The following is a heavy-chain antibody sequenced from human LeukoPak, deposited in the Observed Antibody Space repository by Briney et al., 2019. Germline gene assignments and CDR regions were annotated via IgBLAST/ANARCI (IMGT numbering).Heavy chain of an antibody. CDR3: VRERHHWSIPGGFDY. D-gene: IGHD2-8*02. J-gene: IGHJ4*02. CDR1: GFTFSDYY. V-gene: IGHV3-11*06. Sequence: GGSLRLSCAASGFTFSDYYMSWIRQAPGKGLEWVSYISSSSSYTNYADSVKGRFTISRDNAKNSLYLQMNSLRAEDTAVYYCVRERHHWSIPGGFDYWGQGTLVTVSS. CDR2: ISSSSSYT.